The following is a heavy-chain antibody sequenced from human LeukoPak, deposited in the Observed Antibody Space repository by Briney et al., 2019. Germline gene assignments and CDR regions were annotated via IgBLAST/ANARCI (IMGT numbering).Heavy chain of an antibody. Sequence: SETLSLTCTVSGGSISSYYWSWIRQPAGKGLEWIGRIYTSGSTNYNPSLKSRVTMSVDTSKNQFSLKLSSVTAADTAVYYCARVPETYYDFWSGYYTFGAFDIWGQGTMVTVSS. CDR2: IYTSGST. CDR3: ARVPETYYDFWSGYYTFGAFDI. V-gene: IGHV4-4*07. D-gene: IGHD3-3*01. CDR1: GGSISSYY. J-gene: IGHJ3*02.